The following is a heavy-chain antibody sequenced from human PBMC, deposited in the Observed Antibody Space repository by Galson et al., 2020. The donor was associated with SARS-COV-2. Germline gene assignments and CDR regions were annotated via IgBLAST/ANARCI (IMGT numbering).Heavy chain of an antibody. D-gene: IGHD4-17*01. CDR2: ISAYNGNT. V-gene: IGHV1-18*01. Sequence: ASVKVSCKASGYTFTSYGISWVRQAPGQGLEWMGWISAYNGNTNYAQKLQGRVTMTTDTSTSTAYMELRSLRSDDTAVYYCARVVFGDYDLMGWFDPWGQGTLVTVSS. J-gene: IGHJ5*02. CDR3: ARVVFGDYDLMGWFDP. CDR1: GYTFTSYG.